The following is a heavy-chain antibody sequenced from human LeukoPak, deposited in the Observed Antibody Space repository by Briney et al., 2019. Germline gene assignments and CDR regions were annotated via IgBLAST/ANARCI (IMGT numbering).Heavy chain of an antibody. CDR1: GLTFSNYA. J-gene: IGHJ3*02. Sequence: GGSLRLSCAASGLTFSNYAMNWVRQAPGMGLEWVSVIGAVGRLTHYSDSVEGRFTISIDKSKNTLFLQMNSLRVEDTALYYCVKESNAFDIWGQGTMVTVSS. CDR2: IGAVGRLT. V-gene: IGHV3-23*01. CDR3: VKESNAFDI.